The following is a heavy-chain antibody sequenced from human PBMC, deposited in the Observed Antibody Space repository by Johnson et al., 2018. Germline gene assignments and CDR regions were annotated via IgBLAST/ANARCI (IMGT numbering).Heavy chain of an antibody. CDR3: VRERGTLSTSTFDI. CDR1: GFSFSNYW. Sequence: VQLQESGGGLVQPGGSLRLSCAASGFSFSNYWMHWVRQAPGKGLVWVSRINHDGSTTDHADSVKGRFTISRDNAKNTLYLQMNRRRAEDTAVYYCVRERGTLSTSTFDIWGQGTMVTVSS. CDR2: INHDGSTT. D-gene: IGHD3-16*01. J-gene: IGHJ3*02. V-gene: IGHV3-74*01.